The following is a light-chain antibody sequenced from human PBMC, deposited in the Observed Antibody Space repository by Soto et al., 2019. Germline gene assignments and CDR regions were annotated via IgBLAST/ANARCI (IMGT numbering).Light chain of an antibody. CDR2: EVS. CDR3: SSYTSATTYV. Sequence: QSVLTLPASVSGSPGQSITISCTGTSSDVGDYNYVSWYQHHPGKAPKLIIHEVSDRPSGISNRFSGSKSGNTASLTISGLQAEDEADYYCSSYTSATTYVFGTGTKVTVL. CDR1: SSDVGDYNY. J-gene: IGLJ1*01. V-gene: IGLV2-14*01.